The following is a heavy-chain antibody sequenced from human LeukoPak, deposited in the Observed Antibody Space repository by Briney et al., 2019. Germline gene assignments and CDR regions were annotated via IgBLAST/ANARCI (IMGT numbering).Heavy chain of an antibody. J-gene: IGHJ4*02. CDR1: GFTFSSYS. V-gene: IGHV3-21*01. Sequence: PGGSLRLSCAASGFTFSSYSMNWVRQAPGKGLEWVSSISSSSSYIYYADSVKGRFTISRDNAKNSLYLQVNSLRAEDTAVYYCARVKFQEKYFDYWGQGTLVTV. CDR2: ISSSSSYI. CDR3: ARVKFQEKYFDY.